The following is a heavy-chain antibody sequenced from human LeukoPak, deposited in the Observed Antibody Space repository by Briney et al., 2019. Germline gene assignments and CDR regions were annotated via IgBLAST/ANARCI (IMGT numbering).Heavy chain of an antibody. CDR2: ISGSGGST. CDR1: GFTFSSYA. Sequence: GGSLRLSCAASGFTFSSYAMSWVRQAPGKGVEWGSAISGSGGSTYYADSVKGRFTISRDNSKNTLYLQMNSLRAEDTAVYYCALPPRVTMVRGADDAFDIWGQGTMVTVSS. D-gene: IGHD3-10*01. J-gene: IGHJ3*02. CDR3: ALPPRVTMVRGADDAFDI. V-gene: IGHV3-23*01.